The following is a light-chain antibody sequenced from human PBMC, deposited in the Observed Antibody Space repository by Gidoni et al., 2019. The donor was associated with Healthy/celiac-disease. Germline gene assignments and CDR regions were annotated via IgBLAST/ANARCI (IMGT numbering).Light chain of an antibody. CDR1: QSVSSSY. J-gene: IGKJ4*01. CDR3: QQYGSSPLT. V-gene: IGKV3-20*01. Sequence: EIVLTQSPGTLSLSPGERATLSCRASQSVSSSYLAWYQQKPGQAPRLLIYGASSRATGIPDRFSGSGSGTYFTLTISRLAPEDFAVYYCQQYGSSPLTFGGRPKVEIK. CDR2: GAS.